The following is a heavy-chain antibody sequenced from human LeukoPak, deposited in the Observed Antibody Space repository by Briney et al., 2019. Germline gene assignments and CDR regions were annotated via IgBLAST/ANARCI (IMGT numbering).Heavy chain of an antibody. CDR3: AKGSYGSGSYVDK. D-gene: IGHD3-10*01. CDR1: GFTFDDYA. V-gene: IGHV3-9*01. J-gene: IGHJ4*02. CDR2: LSWNSGVI. Sequence: GGSLRLSCAASGFTFDDYAMHWVRQAPGKGLEWVSGLSWNSGVIVYADSVKGRFTISRDNAKNSLYLQMSGLRAEDTAFYYCAKGSYGSGSYVDKWGQGTLVTVSS.